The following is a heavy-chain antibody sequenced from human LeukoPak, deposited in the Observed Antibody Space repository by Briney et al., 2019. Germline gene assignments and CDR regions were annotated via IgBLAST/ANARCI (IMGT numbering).Heavy chain of an antibody. D-gene: IGHD1-26*01. CDR3: ARSYRRWDQRFDY. V-gene: IGHV3-7*01. Sequence: PGGSLRLPCAASGFTFSSYWMSWVRQAPGKGLEWVANIKQDGSEKYYVDSVKGRFTISRDNAKNSLYLQMNSLRAEDTAVYYCARSYRRWDQRFDYWGQGTLVTVSS. CDR2: IKQDGSEK. J-gene: IGHJ4*02. CDR1: GFTFSSYW.